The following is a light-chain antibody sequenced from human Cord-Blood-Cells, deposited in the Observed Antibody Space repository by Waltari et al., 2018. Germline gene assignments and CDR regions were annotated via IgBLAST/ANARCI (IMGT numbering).Light chain of an antibody. CDR3: SSYTSSSTYV. J-gene: IGLJ1*01. CDR2: DVS. V-gene: IGLV2-14*03. CDR1: SSDIGGYNY. Sequence: QSALTQPASVSGSPGQSITISCTGTSSDIGGYNYVSWYQQHPGKAPKLIIYDVSNRPAGVSKRFSGSNSGNTAALTISGLQAEDEADYYCSSYTSSSTYVFGTGTKVTVL.